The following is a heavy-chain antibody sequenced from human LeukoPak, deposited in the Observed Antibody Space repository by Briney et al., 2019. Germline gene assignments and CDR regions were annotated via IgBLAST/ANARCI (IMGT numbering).Heavy chain of an antibody. Sequence: SETLSLACTVSGGSISSSSYYWGWIRQPPGKGLEWIGSIYYSGSTYYNPSLKSRVTISVDTSKNQFSLKLSSVTAADTAVYYCARDLRVRGVIITTWGYFDYWGQGTLVTVSS. CDR2: IYYSGST. CDR3: ARDLRVRGVIITTWGYFDY. V-gene: IGHV4-39*07. CDR1: GGSISSSSYY. D-gene: IGHD3-10*01. J-gene: IGHJ4*02.